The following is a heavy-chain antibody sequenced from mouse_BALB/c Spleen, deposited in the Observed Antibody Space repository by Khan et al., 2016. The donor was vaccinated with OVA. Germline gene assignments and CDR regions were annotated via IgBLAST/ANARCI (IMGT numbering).Heavy chain of an antibody. CDR1: GYSITSDYA. CDR2: ISSSGST. J-gene: IGHJ4*01. D-gene: IGHD2-3*01. CDR3: ARDGSRDNYAMDY. Sequence: EVKLLESGPGLVKPSQSLSLTCTVTGYSITSDYAWNWIRQFPGNKLEWMGYISSSGSTNYNPALKSRISITRDTSKNQFFLQLNSVTTEDTATDYCARDGSRDNYAMDYWGQGTSVTVSS. V-gene: IGHV3-2*02.